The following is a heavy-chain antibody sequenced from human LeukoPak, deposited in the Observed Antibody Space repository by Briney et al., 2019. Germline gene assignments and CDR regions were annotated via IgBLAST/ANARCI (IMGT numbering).Heavy chain of an antibody. CDR2: INSDGSSP. CDR1: GFTFSTYW. J-gene: IGHJ6*02. Sequence: GGSLRLSCAASGFTFSTYWMHWVRQAPGKGLVWVSCINSDGSSPSYADSVKGRFTISRDNAKNAVYLQMNSLRAEDTAVYYCARWGSSGWYPMDVWGQGTTVTVSS. CDR3: ARWGSSGWYPMDV. V-gene: IGHV3-74*01. D-gene: IGHD6-19*01.